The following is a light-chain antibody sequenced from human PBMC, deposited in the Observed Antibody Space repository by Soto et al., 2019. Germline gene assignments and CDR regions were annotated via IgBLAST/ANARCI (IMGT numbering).Light chain of an antibody. V-gene: IGKV3-20*01. CDR2: GAS. CDR1: QSVSSSY. CDR3: QQYGSSLTWT. J-gene: IGKJ1*01. Sequence: EIVLTQSPGTLSLSPGERATLSCRASQSVSSSYLAWYQQKPGQAPRLLIYGASSRATGIPDRFSGSGSGTDFTTTISRLEAEDFAVYYCQQYGSSLTWTFGKGTKMEIK.